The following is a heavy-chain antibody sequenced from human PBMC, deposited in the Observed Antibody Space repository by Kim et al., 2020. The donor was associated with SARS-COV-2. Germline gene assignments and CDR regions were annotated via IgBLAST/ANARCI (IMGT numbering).Heavy chain of an antibody. V-gene: IGHV1-2*02. Sequence: ASVKVSCKASGYTFTGYYMHWVRQAPGQGLEWMGWINPNSGGTNYAQKFQGRVTMTRDTSISTAYMELSRLRSDDTAVYYCARDRSGLYGSGSYLSDAFDIWGQGTMVTVSS. J-gene: IGHJ3*02. CDR3: ARDRSGLYGSGSYLSDAFDI. CDR2: INPNSGGT. CDR1: GYTFTGYY. D-gene: IGHD3-10*01.